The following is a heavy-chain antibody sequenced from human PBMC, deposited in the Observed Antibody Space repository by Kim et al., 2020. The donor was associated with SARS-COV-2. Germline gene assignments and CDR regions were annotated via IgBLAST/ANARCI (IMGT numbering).Heavy chain of an antibody. CDR2: INHSGST. D-gene: IGHD6-19*01. CDR1: GGSFSGYY. V-gene: IGHV4-34*01. Sequence: SETLSLTCAVYGGSFSGYYWSWIRQPPGKGLEWIGEINHSGSTNYNPSLKSRVTISVDTSKNQFSLKLSSVTAADTAVYYCARGPRGEAVAIIGWFDPWGQGTLVTVSS. CDR3: ARGPRGEAVAIIGWFDP. J-gene: IGHJ5*02.